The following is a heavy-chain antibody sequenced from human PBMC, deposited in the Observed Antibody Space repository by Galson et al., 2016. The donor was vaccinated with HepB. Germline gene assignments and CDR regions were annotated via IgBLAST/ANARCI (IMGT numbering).Heavy chain of an antibody. CDR2: IRSNAYGRTT. CDR3: WRDDFWSGYSIYYYYYGMDV. CDR1: GFTFGDYA. D-gene: IGHD3-3*01. Sequence: SLRLSCAASGFTFGDYAMSWFRQAPGTGLEWVGCIRSNAYGRTTEYAASVKGRFTISRDDSKSIAYLQMNSLKTEDTAVYYCWRDDFWSGYSIYYYYYGMDVWGQGTTVTVSS. J-gene: IGHJ6*02. V-gene: IGHV3-49*03.